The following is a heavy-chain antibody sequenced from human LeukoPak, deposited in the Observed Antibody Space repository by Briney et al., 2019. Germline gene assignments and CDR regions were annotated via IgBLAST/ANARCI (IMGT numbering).Heavy chain of an antibody. CDR1: GGSFSGYY. CDR2: INHSGST. J-gene: IGHJ5*02. D-gene: IGHD1-26*01. CDR3: ARDGDSGSYGSWFDP. V-gene: IGHV4-34*01. Sequence: SETLSLTCAVYGGSFSGYYWSWIRQPPGKGLEWIGEINHSGSTNYNPSLKSRVTISVDTSKNQFSLKLSSVTAADTAVYYCARDGDSGSYGSWFDPWGQGTLVTVSS.